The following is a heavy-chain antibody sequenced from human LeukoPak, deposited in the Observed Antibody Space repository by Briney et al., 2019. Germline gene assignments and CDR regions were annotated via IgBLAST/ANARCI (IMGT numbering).Heavy chain of an antibody. Sequence: GGSLRLSCSASGFTFNTYSMNWVRQAPGKGLEWVSSISTGSTYIFYGDSVKGRFTISRDNADNSLYLQMNSPRAEDTAVYYCARTRDSSGCFDFWGQGTLVTVSS. CDR3: ARTRDSSGCFDF. V-gene: IGHV3-21*01. D-gene: IGHD6-19*01. CDR1: GFTFNTYS. J-gene: IGHJ4*02. CDR2: ISTGSTYI.